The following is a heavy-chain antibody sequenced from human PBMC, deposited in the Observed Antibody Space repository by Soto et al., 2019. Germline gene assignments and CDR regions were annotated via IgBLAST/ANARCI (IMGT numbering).Heavy chain of an antibody. CDR3: ARGQRFYDWFDP. CDR1: GGSMTSYY. CDR2: VYSSGGT. D-gene: IGHD3-3*01. Sequence: SETLSLTCTVSGGSMTSYYWTWIRQPAGKGLEWIWRVYSSGGTHYNPSRKSRVTISLDTSKNQVSLRLLSVTDADTAVYFCARGQRFYDWFDPWGQGTLVTVSS. V-gene: IGHV4-4*07. J-gene: IGHJ5*02.